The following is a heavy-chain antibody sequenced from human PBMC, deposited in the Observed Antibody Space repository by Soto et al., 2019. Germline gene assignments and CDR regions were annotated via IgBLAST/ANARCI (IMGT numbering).Heavy chain of an antibody. Sequence: EVQLVESGGGLVQPGGSLRLSCAASGFTFSSYSMNWVRQAPGKGLEWVSYISSSSSTIYYADSVKGRFTISRDNAKNSLYLQMNSLRAEDTAVYYCARHPDRIAQIASFHPWGQGTLVTLSS. D-gene: IGHD6-13*01. CDR3: ARHPDRIAQIASFHP. CDR1: GFTFSSYS. J-gene: IGHJ5*02. V-gene: IGHV3-48*01. CDR2: ISSSSSTI.